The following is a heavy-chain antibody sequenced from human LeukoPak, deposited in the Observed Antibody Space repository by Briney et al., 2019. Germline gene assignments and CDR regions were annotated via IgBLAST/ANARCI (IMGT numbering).Heavy chain of an antibody. CDR1: GYTFTGHY. Sequence: ASVKVSCKASGYTFTGHYMHWVRQAPGQGLEWMGRINPNSGGTNYAQKFQGRVTMTRDTSISTAYMELSRLRSDDTAVYYCARDRDILTGSGYYFDYWGQGTLVTVSS. D-gene: IGHD3-9*01. CDR2: INPNSGGT. CDR3: ARDRDILTGSGYYFDY. J-gene: IGHJ4*02. V-gene: IGHV1-2*06.